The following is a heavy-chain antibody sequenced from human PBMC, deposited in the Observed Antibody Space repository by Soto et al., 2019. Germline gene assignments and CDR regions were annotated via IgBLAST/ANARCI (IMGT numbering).Heavy chain of an antibody. V-gene: IGHV3-9*01. CDR2: ISWNSGSM. D-gene: IGHD1-1*01. Sequence: GGSLRLSCAASGFTFDDYAMHWVRQAPGKGLEWVSGISWNSGSMGYADSVKGRFTISRDNAKNSLYLQMNSLRAEDTALYYCARRWMEKNYFDYWGQGVLVTVSS. J-gene: IGHJ4*02. CDR1: GFTFDDYA. CDR3: ARRWMEKNYFDY.